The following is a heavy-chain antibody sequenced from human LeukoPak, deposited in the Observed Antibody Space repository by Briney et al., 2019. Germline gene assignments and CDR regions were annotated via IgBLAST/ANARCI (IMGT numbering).Heavy chain of an antibody. V-gene: IGHV4-39*07. Sequence: SETLSLTCTVSGGSISSSSYYWGWIRQPPGKGLEWIGSIYYSGNTNYNPSLKSRVTISVDTSKNQFSLNLSSVTAADTAIYYCARLGGATSPFGYWGQGTLVTVSS. CDR2: IYYSGNT. CDR1: GGSISSSSYY. D-gene: IGHD1-26*01. CDR3: ARLGGATSPFGY. J-gene: IGHJ4*02.